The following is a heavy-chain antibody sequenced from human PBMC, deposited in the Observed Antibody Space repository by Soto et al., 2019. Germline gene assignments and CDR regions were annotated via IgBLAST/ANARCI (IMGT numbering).Heavy chain of an antibody. CDR3: ARVRVGDYIWGSYPYRSMDV. D-gene: IGHD3-16*02. Sequence: ASVKVSCKASGYTFTSYGISWVRQAPGQGLEWMGWISAYNGNTNYAQKLQGRVTMTTDTSTSTAYMELRSLRSDDTAVYYCARVRVGDYIWGSYPYRSMDVWGKGTTVTVSS. V-gene: IGHV1-18*01. CDR2: ISAYNGNT. CDR1: GYTFTSYG. J-gene: IGHJ6*03.